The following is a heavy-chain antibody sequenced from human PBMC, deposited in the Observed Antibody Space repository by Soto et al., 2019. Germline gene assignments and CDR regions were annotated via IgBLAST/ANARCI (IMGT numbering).Heavy chain of an antibody. D-gene: IGHD3-16*01. Sequence: QVQLQESGPGLVKPSETLSLSCSVSGGSISGHYWCWVRQTPGKGLVWIGYMYYSGSTNYIPSLKSRVTISVDTSKSPFSLRLTSVTAADTAVYYCARGPYYDLIWNYYYMDVWGKGTTVTVSS. V-gene: IGHV4-59*08. CDR3: ARGPYYDLIWNYYYMDV. CDR1: GGSISGHY. J-gene: IGHJ6*03. CDR2: MYYSGST.